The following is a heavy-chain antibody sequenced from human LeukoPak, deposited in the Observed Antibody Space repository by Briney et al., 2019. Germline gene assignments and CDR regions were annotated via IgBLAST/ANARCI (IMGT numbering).Heavy chain of an antibody. CDR1: GYTFTGYY. J-gene: IGHJ4*02. CDR2: INPNSGGT. V-gene: IGHV1-2*02. CDR3: ARDLAEYYDILTGYYPQGFDY. D-gene: IGHD3-9*01. Sequence: GASVKVSCKASGYTFTGYYMHWVRQAPGQGLEWMGWINPNSGGTNYAQKFQGRVTITADKSTSTAYMELSSPRSEDTAVYYCARDLAEYYDILTGYYPQGFDYWGQGTLVTVSS.